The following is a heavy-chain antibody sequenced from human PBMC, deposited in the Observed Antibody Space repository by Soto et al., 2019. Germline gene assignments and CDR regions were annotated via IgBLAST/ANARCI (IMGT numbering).Heavy chain of an antibody. V-gene: IGHV3-33*01. CDR2: IWYDGSNK. CDR3: ARVGQQLVNDY. CDR1: GFNFSSYG. J-gene: IGHJ4*02. D-gene: IGHD6-13*01. Sequence: GGSLRLSCAASGFNFSSYGMHWVRQAPGKGLEWVAVIWYDGSNKYYADSVKGRFTISGDNSKNTLYLQMNSLRAEDTAVYYCARVGQQLVNDYWGQGTLVTVSS.